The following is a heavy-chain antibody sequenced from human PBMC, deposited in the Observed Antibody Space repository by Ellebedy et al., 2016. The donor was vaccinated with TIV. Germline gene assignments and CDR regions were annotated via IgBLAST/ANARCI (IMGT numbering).Heavy chain of an antibody. Sequence: PGGSLRLSCIASGFSFRSYWMSWVRQAPGKGLAWVANLRQDGDEKYYVDSVKGRFTISRDNAKNSLYLQMNGLRAEDTAVYYCARRGSYGDYAVQINSWFDRWGRGTLVTVSS. J-gene: IGHJ5*02. D-gene: IGHD4-17*01. V-gene: IGHV3-7*01. CDR1: GFSFRSYW. CDR3: ARRGSYGDYAVQINSWFDR. CDR2: LRQDGDEK.